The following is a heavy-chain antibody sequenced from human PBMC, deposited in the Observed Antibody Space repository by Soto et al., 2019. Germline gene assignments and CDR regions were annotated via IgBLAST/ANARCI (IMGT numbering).Heavy chain of an antibody. CDR3: AKDDDDTQSYSGSYYQPFDY. CDR2: ISGSGGST. CDR1: GVSFCSSA. D-gene: IGHD1-26*01. J-gene: IGHJ4*02. V-gene: IGHV3-23*01. Sequence: LCLLAESSGVSFCSSAMNWVHQAQGQGLGWVSAISGSGGSTYYADSVKGRFTISRDNTKNTLYLQMNSLRAEDTAVYYCAKDDDDTQSYSGSYYQPFDYWGQGTLVTVSS.